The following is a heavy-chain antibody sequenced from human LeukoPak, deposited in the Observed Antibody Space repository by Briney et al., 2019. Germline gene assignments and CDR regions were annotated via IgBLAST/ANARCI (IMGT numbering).Heavy chain of an antibody. CDR3: ARGRYDYVWGSYRQYYFDY. J-gene: IGHJ4*02. CDR2: INHSGST. D-gene: IGHD3-16*02. CDR1: GGFFSGYY. Sequence: PSETLSLTCAVYGGFFSGYYWSWIRQPPGKGLEWIGEINHSGSTNYNPSLKSRVTISVDTSKNQFSLKLSSVTAADTAVYYCARGRYDYVWGSYRQYYFDYWGQGTLVTVSS. V-gene: IGHV4-34*01.